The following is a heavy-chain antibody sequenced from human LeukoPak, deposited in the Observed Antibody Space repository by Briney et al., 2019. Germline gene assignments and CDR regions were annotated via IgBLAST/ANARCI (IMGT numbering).Heavy chain of an antibody. CDR2: IWDDGSEK. CDR3: AREAGTMIVVVITTFDY. J-gene: IGHJ4*02. Sequence: PGGSLRLSCAASGFTFSSYGMHWVRQAPGKGLEWVAVIWDDGSEKYYVDSVKGRFTISRDNAKNSLYLPMNSLRAEDTAVYYCAREAGTMIVVVITTFDYWGQGTLVTVSS. V-gene: IGHV3-33*01. D-gene: IGHD3-22*01. CDR1: GFTFSSYG.